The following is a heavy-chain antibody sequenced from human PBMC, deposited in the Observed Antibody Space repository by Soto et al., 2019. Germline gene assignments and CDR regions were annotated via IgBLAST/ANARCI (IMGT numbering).Heavy chain of an antibody. Sequence: QLHLVQSGAVVKKPGASVTVSCSASGYPVTAYYMHWVRQAPGRGLEWMGGINPATGAAKYTQTFQGRGTLARDTSRSTVFMDLSGLTSEDTAVFYCARGGGVGVAGSAAFDMWGQGTLVTVSS. V-gene: IGHV1-2*02. CDR2: INPATGAA. CDR3: ARGGGVGVAGSAAFDM. CDR1: GYPVTAYY. D-gene: IGHD3-3*01. J-gene: IGHJ3*02.